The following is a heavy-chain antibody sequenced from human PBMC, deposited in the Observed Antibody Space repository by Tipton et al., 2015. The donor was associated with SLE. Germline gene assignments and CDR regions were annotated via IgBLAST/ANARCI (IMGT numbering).Heavy chain of an antibody. CDR2: IYYSGST. J-gene: IGHJ4*02. Sequence: LRLSCTVSGGSISNGGYYWSWIRQHPGKGLEWIGYIYYSGSTYYNPSLKSRVTISVDTSKNQFSLKLSSVTAADTAVYYCARERPADYWGQGTLVTVSS. CDR1: GGSISNGGYY. CDR3: ARERPADY. V-gene: IGHV4-31*03.